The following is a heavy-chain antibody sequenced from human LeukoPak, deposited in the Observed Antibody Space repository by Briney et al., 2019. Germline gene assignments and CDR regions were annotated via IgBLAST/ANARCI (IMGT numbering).Heavy chain of an antibody. D-gene: IGHD3-10*01. J-gene: IGHJ4*02. V-gene: IGHV3-30*18. Sequence: PGGALRLSCAACGFIFSSYGMHWVRQAPGKGLHGVAVIGYDGNKKYYADSVKGRFTISSDNSKNTLYLQMNSLRAEDTAVYYCANYGSAYYFDYWGQGTLVTVSS. CDR3: ANYGSAYYFDY. CDR1: GFIFSSYG. CDR2: IGYDGNKK.